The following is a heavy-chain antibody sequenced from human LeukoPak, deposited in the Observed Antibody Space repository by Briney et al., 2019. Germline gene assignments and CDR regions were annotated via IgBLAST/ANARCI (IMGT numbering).Heavy chain of an antibody. Sequence: PGGSLRLSCVGSGFTFSSSWMGWVRQAPGKGLEWVANMKQDETEKYYADSVKGRFTVSRDNAKNSMYLQMDSLRVEDTAMYYCAKRSAWSLFDPWGQGTLVTVSS. CDR2: MKQDETEK. D-gene: IGHD6-19*01. CDR3: AKRSAWSLFDP. CDR1: GFTFSSSW. J-gene: IGHJ5*02. V-gene: IGHV3-7*03.